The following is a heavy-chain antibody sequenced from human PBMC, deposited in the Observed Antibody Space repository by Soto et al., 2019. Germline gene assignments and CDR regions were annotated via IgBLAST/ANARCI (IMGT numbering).Heavy chain of an antibody. Sequence: VQLLESGGGLIQPGGSLRLSCAASGFTFSYGIHWLRQAQGKGLEWVAYISYDSSNKFYGDSVKGRFTISRDNSKNTQFLQMNSLRAEDTAVYYCAKLVIGYCSGNTCDDYWGQGTLVAVSS. CDR1: GFTFSYG. CDR3: AKLVIGYCSGNTCDDY. J-gene: IGHJ4*02. CDR2: ISYDSSNK. V-gene: IGHV3-30*18. D-gene: IGHD2-15*01.